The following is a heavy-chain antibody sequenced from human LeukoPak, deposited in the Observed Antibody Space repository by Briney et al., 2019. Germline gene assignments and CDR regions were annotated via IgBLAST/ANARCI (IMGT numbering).Heavy chain of an antibody. D-gene: IGHD3-16*01. V-gene: IGHV6-1*01. CDR2: TYYRSKWFN. CDR1: GDIFSSNSAA. Sequence: SQTLSLTCALSGDIFSSNSAAWNWIRQSPSRGLEWLGRTYYRSKWFNDYAPSVKGRITINPDTSKNQFSLQLNSVTPEDTAVYYCARSRGDLEDHWGQGTLVTVSS. J-gene: IGHJ4*02. CDR3: ARSRGDLEDH.